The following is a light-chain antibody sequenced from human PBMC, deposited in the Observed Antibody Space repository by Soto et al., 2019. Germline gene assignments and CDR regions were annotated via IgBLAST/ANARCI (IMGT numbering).Light chain of an antibody. CDR1: SSDVGGYNY. Sequence: QSALTQPASVSGSPGQSITISCTGTSSDVGGYNYVSWYQQHPGKAPNLIIFDVSNRPSGVSNRFSGSKSGNSASLTISGLQAEYEADYYCSSYTGSNTPVVFGGGTQRTVL. J-gene: IGLJ2*01. CDR3: SSYTGSNTPVV. V-gene: IGLV2-14*01. CDR2: DVS.